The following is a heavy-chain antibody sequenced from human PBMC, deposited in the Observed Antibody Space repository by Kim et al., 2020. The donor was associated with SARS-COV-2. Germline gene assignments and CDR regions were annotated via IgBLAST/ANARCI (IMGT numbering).Heavy chain of an antibody. V-gene: IGHV4-34*01. J-gene: IGHJ6*02. CDR3: ARGYPVTTFYYYYGMDV. Sequence: LKSRVTITGDTSKTQFYLKLSSVTAADTAVYYCARGYPVTTFYYYYGMDVWGQGTTVTVSS. D-gene: IGHD4-17*01.